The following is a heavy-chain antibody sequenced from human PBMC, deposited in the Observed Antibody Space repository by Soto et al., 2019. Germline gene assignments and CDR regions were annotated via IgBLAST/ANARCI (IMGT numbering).Heavy chain of an antibody. D-gene: IGHD2-2*01. Sequence: SVKVSCKASGGTFSSYAISWVRQAPGQGLEWMGGIIPIFGTANYAQKFQGRVTITADESMSTAYMELSSLRSEDTAVYYCARGPIGYCISTSCTPHYWGQGTLVTVSS. CDR2: IIPIFGTA. V-gene: IGHV1-69*13. J-gene: IGHJ4*02. CDR1: GGTFSSYA. CDR3: ARGPIGYCISTSCTPHY.